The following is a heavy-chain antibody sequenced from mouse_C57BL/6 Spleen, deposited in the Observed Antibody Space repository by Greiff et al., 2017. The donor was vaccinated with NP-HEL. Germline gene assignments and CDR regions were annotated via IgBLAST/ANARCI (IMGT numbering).Heavy chain of an antibody. CDR3: ARGGLRRGFYAMDY. J-gene: IGHJ4*01. Sequence: EVQRVESGGGLVKPGGSLKLSCAASGFTFSSYAMSWVRQTPEKRLEWVATISDGGSYTYYPDNVKGRFTISRDNAKNNLYLQMSHLKSEDTAMYYCARGGLRRGFYAMDYWGQGTSVTVSS. V-gene: IGHV5-4*01. D-gene: IGHD2-4*01. CDR2: ISDGGSYT. CDR1: GFTFSSYA.